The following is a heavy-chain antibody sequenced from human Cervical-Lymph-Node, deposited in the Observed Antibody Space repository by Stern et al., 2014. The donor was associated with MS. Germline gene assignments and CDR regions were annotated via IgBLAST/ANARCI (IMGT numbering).Heavy chain of an antibody. CDR1: GYTFTNYY. J-gene: IGHJ4*02. CDR2: INLNGSVT. CDR3: TRAVGGVGRE. Sequence: QVQLVQSGPEVKKPGASVMVSCKTSGYTFTNYYIHWVRQAPGQGLEWMGIINLNGSVTASAQKFQGRLTMTRDTSTTTVYMRLITLTSEDTAMYYCTRAVGGVGREWGQGTLVFVSS. V-gene: IGHV1-46*01. D-gene: IGHD3-16*01.